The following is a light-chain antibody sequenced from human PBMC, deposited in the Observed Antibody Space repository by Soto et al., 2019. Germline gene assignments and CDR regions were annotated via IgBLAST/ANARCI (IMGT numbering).Light chain of an antibody. CDR2: WAS. CDR3: QQYYSTPPWT. Sequence: DIVMTQSPDSLAVSLGERATINCKSSQSVLYSSNSKNSLAWYQQKPGQPPKLHIYWASTRESGVPDRFSGSGSGTDFTLTISSLQAEDVAVYYCQQYYSTPPWTFGQGTKVEIK. V-gene: IGKV4-1*01. J-gene: IGKJ1*01. CDR1: QSVLYSSNSKNS.